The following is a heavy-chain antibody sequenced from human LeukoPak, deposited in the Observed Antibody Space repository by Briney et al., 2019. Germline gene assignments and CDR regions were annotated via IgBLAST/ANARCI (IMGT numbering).Heavy chain of an antibody. D-gene: IGHD1-26*01. Sequence: PGGSLRLSCAASGFTLSSYGMHWVRQAPGKGLEWVAVIWYDGSYKYYADSVKGRFTISRDISKNTLYLQMNSLRAEDTAVYYCARDKSESYDFDYWGQGTLVTVSS. CDR2: IWYDGSYK. V-gene: IGHV3-33*01. CDR3: ARDKSESYDFDY. J-gene: IGHJ4*02. CDR1: GFTLSSYG.